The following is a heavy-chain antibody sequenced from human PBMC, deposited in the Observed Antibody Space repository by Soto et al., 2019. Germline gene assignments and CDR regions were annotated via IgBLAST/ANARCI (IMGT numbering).Heavy chain of an antibody. D-gene: IGHD1-1*01. V-gene: IGHV4-4*07. CDR2: VQMSGTT. CDR3: AKDRSTMRWFDP. CDR1: GASVRSYH. Sequence: SETLSLTCAVSGASVRSYHWSWIRQAAGKRLEWIGRVQMSGTTNYNPSLKTRVTMSLDTSKNEVSLRMTSVTAADTAVYFCAKDRSTMRWFDPWGQGSLVTVSS. J-gene: IGHJ5*02.